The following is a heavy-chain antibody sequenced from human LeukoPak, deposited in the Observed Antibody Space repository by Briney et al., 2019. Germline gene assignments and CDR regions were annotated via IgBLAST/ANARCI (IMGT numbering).Heavy chain of an antibody. D-gene: IGHD5-12*01. CDR2: VRGSGTDT. V-gene: IGHV3-23*01. Sequence: GGSLRLSCAASGFTFSTYAMTWVRQAPGKGLEWVSAVRGSGTDTYCADSVKGRFTISRDNSKNTLYLQMNSLRAEDTAIYYCAKTSRRDSAYDSPFDYWGQGTLVTVSS. J-gene: IGHJ4*02. CDR1: GFTFSTYA. CDR3: AKTSRRDSAYDSPFDY.